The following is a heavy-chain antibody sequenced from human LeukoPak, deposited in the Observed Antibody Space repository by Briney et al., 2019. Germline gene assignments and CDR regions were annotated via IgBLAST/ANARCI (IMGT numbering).Heavy chain of an antibody. Sequence: SETLSLTCTVSGGSISSGSYYWSWIRQPAGKGLEWIGRIYTSGSTNYNPSLKSRVTISVDMSKNQFSLKLSSVTAADTAVYYCARAGGVKTAALDLDYWGQGTLVTVSS. CDR1: GGSISSGSYY. V-gene: IGHV4-61*02. CDR3: ARAGGVKTAALDLDY. J-gene: IGHJ4*02. D-gene: IGHD6-25*01. CDR2: IYTSGST.